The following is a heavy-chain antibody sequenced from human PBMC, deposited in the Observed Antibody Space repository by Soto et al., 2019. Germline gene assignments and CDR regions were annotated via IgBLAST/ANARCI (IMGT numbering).Heavy chain of an antibody. D-gene: IGHD6-13*01. CDR2: ISWNSGSI. Sequence: GGSLRLSCAASGFTFNDYAMHWVRQAPGKGLEWVSGISWNSGSIGYADSVKGRFTISRDNAKNSLYLQMNSLRAEDTALYYCAKGGYSSSWYEWFDPWGQGTLVTVSS. V-gene: IGHV3-9*01. J-gene: IGHJ5*02. CDR3: AKGGYSSSWYEWFDP. CDR1: GFTFNDYA.